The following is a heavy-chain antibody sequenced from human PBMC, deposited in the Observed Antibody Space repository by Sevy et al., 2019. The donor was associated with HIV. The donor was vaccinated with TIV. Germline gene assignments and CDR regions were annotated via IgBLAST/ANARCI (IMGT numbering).Heavy chain of an antibody. V-gene: IGHV1-2*02. CDR1: GYTFTGYY. CDR2: INPNSCGT. CDR3: TRSAAEAKNFYCGGDCYSDY. D-gene: IGHD2-21*02. Sequence: ASVKVSCKASGYTFTGYYLHWVRQAPGQGLEWMGLINPNSCGTNYAPKFQGRVTMTRDTSISTASMELSRLRSDDTAVYYCTRSAAEAKNFYCGGDCYSDYWGQGTLVTVSS. J-gene: IGHJ4*02.